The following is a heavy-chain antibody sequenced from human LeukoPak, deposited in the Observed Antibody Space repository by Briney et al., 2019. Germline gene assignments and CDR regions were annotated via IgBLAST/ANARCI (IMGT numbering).Heavy chain of an antibody. Sequence: ASVKVSCKASGYTFTSYGISWVRQAPGQGLEWMGWISAYNGNTNYAQKLQGRVTMTRDTSISTAYMELSRLRSDDTAVYYCARAPTITPHFDYWGQGTLVTVSS. D-gene: IGHD3-9*01. CDR3: ARAPTITPHFDY. CDR2: ISAYNGNT. V-gene: IGHV1-18*01. CDR1: GYTFTSYG. J-gene: IGHJ4*02.